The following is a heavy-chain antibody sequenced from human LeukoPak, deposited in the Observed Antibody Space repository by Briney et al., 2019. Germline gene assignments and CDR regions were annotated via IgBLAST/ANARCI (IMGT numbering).Heavy chain of an antibody. CDR1: GFTFNNYA. D-gene: IGHD6-13*01. CDR2: ISGDGVSP. CDR3: ARDLSSSSYERDY. J-gene: IGHJ4*02. V-gene: IGHV3-23*01. Sequence: GGSLRLSCAASGFTFNNYALTWVRQTPGKGLECVSAISGDGVSPYYVDSVRGRFTISRDNSKNTLYLQMNSLRVEDTAVYYCARDLSSSSYERDYWGQGTLVTVSS.